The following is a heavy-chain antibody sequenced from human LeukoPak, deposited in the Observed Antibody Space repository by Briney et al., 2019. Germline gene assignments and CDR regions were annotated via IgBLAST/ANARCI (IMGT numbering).Heavy chain of an antibody. D-gene: IGHD6-25*01. CDR3: AKQRPLYYYMDV. V-gene: IGHV3-48*04. Sequence: PGGSLRLSCAASGFTFSSYAMSWVRQAPGKGLEWVSYISSSGSTIYYADSVKGRFTISRDNAKNSLYLQMNSLRAEDTAVYYCAKQRPLYYYMDVWGKGTTVTVSS. J-gene: IGHJ6*03. CDR1: GFTFSSYA. CDR2: ISSSGSTI.